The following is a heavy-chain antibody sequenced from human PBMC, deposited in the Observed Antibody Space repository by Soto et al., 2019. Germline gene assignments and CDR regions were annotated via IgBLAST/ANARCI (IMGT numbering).Heavy chain of an antibody. D-gene: IGHD3-22*01. CDR3: AHSGYYYDSSGYYFSYFDY. CDR2: IYWNDDK. J-gene: IGHJ4*02. V-gene: IGHV2-5*01. Sequence: QITLKESGPTLVKPTQTLTLTCTFSGFSLSTSGVGVGWIRQPPGKALEWLALIYWNDDKRYSPSLKSRLTITKDTSKNQVVLTMTNMDPVDTATYYCAHSGYYYDSSGYYFSYFDYWGQGTLVTVSS. CDR1: GFSLSTSGVG.